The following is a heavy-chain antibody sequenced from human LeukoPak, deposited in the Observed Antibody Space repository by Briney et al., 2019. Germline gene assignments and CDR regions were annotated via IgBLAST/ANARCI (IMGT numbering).Heavy chain of an antibody. CDR3: AKGGRHGHSSYERGYFDF. CDR1: GFTFSNYD. CDR2: IQYSGSKK. V-gene: IGHV3-30*02. J-gene: IGHJ4*02. D-gene: IGHD2-15*01. Sequence: GGSLRLSCAASGFTFSNYDMHWVRQAPGKGLGWVAFIQYSGSKKYYVDSVEGRFTISRDNSNNTLSLQMDSLRTEDTAVYYCAKGGRHGHSSYERGYFDFWGQGGLVAVSS.